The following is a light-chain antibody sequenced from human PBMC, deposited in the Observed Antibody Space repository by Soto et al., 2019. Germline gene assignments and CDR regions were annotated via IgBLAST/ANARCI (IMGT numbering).Light chain of an antibody. CDR2: DAS. CDR1: QSVSSN. CDR3: QQYKKWPRT. J-gene: IGKJ1*01. Sequence: EIVMTQSPATLSVSAGERATLSCRASQSVSSNFAWYQQKPGQAPRLLIYDASTRATGIPARFSGSGSGTEFTLTISSLQSEDFAVYYCQQYKKWPRTFGHGTKVDIK. V-gene: IGKV3-15*01.